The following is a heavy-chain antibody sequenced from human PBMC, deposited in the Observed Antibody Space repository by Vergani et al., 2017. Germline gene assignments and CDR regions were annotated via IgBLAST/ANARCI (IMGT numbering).Heavy chain of an antibody. D-gene: IGHD5/OR15-5a*01. J-gene: IGHJ3*02. CDR1: GGSISTGSYY. Sequence: QVQLQESGPGLVKPSQTLSLTCTVSGGSISTGSYYWTWIRQPAGKGLEWIGRIYTRGTTNYNPSLKSRVPISLDPSRNQFSLKLSSVTAADTAVYFCARDPRSTPHAFDIWGQGTRVTVS. CDR3: ARDPRSTPHAFDI. V-gene: IGHV4-61*02. CDR2: IYTRGTT.